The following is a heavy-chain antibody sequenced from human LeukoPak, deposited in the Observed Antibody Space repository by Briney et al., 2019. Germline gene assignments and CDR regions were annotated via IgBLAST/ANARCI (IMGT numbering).Heavy chain of an antibody. V-gene: IGHV3-21*04. CDR1: GFTFSSYS. CDR2: ISSSSSYI. J-gene: IGHJ4*02. Sequence: GGSLRLSCAASGFTFSSYSMNWVRQAPGKGLEWVSSISSSSSYIYYADSVKGRFTISRDNSKNTLYLQMNSLRAEDTAVYYCAKDRAYYDFWSGYYFDYWGQGTLVTVSS. D-gene: IGHD3-3*01. CDR3: AKDRAYYDFWSGYYFDY.